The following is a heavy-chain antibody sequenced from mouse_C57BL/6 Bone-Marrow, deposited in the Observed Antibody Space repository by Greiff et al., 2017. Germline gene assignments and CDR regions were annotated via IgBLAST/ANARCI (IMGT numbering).Heavy chain of an antibody. J-gene: IGHJ1*03. CDR2: IWWDDDK. D-gene: IGHD2-5*01. CDR1: GFSLSTFGTG. Sequence: QVQLQQSGPGILQPSQTLSLTCSFSGFSLSTFGTGVGWIRQPSGKGLEWLAHIWWDDDKYYNPALKSRLTISKDTSKNQVFLKIANVDTADTATYYCARIGGYYSNYWYFDGWGTGTTVTVSS. V-gene: IGHV8-8*01. CDR3: ARIGGYYSNYWYFDG.